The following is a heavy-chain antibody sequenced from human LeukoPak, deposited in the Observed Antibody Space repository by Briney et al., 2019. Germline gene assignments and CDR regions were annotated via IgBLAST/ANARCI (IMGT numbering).Heavy chain of an antibody. V-gene: IGHV3-21*01. CDR1: GFTFSGYS. Sequence: GGSLRLSCAASGFTFSGYSMNWVRQAPGKGLEWVSSISSSSSYIYYADSVKGRFTISRDNAKNSLYLQMNSLRAEDTAVYYCARDAGTYYDILTGSSLYWGQGTLVTVSS. D-gene: IGHD3-9*01. CDR2: ISSSSSYI. J-gene: IGHJ4*02. CDR3: ARDAGTYYDILTGSSLY.